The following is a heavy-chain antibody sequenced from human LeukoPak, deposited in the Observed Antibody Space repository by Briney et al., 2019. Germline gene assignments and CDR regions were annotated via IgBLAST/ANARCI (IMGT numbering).Heavy chain of an antibody. D-gene: IGHD6-19*01. CDR2: INWNGGST. Sequence: GGSLRPSCAASGFTFDDYGMSWVRQVPGKGLEWVSGINWNGGSTGYADSVKGRFTISRDNAKNSLYLQMNTLRAEDTALYYCARVKDIAVAGAIDYWGQGTLVTVSS. J-gene: IGHJ4*02. CDR1: GFTFDDYG. CDR3: ARVKDIAVAGAIDY. V-gene: IGHV3-20*04.